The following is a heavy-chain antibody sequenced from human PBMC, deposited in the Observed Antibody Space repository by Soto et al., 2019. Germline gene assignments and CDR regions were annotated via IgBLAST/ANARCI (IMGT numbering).Heavy chain of an antibody. D-gene: IGHD6-6*01. CDR2: ISGSGGST. Sequence: PVGSLRLSCAASGFTFSSYAMSWVRQAPGKGLEWVSAISGSGGSTYYADSVKGRFTISRDNSKNTLYLQMNSLRAEDTAVYYCAKMEYSSSSWDYWGQGTLVTVSS. CDR1: GFTFSSYA. CDR3: AKMEYSSSSWDY. V-gene: IGHV3-23*01. J-gene: IGHJ4*02.